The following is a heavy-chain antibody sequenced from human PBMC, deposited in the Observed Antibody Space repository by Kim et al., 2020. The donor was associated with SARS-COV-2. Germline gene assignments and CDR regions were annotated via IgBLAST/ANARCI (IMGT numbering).Heavy chain of an antibody. D-gene: IGHD3-22*01. CDR1: GFTFSSYG. J-gene: IGHJ3*02. V-gene: IGHV3-30*18. CDR2: ISYDGSNK. Sequence: GGSLRLSCAASGFTFSSYGMHWVRQAPGKGLEWVAVISYDGSNKYYADSVKGRFTISRDNSKNTLYLQMNSLRVEDTAVYYCAKIGHYYDNSGWSLFAFDIWGQGTMVTVSS. CDR3: AKIGHYYDNSGWSLFAFDI.